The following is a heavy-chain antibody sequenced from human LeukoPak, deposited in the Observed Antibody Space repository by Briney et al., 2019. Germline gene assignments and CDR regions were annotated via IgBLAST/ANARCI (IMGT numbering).Heavy chain of an antibody. V-gene: IGHV4-59*01. J-gene: IGHJ4*02. CDR2: IYYSGST. CDR1: GGSISSYY. D-gene: IGHD3-22*01. Sequence: PSETLSLTCTVSGGSISSYYWSWIRQPPGEGLEWIAYIYYSGSTNYNPSLKSRVTISVDKSKNQFSLKLSSVTAADTAVYYCAREVVVDGSYFDHGGQGTRVTVSS. CDR3: AREVVVDGSYFDH.